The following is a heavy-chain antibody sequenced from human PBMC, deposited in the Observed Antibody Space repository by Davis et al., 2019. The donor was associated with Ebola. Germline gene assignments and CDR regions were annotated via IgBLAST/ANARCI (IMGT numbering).Heavy chain of an antibody. Sequence: SQTPSLPCAVYGGSLCGYCWSWIRQPPGKGLEWIGEINHGGSTNYNPSLKSRVIISVDTSKKQFSLKLSSVTAADTAVYYCARRLWYSSTSNWYVDLWGRGTLVTVSS. CDR2: INHGGST. J-gene: IGHJ2*01. CDR1: GGSLCGYC. CDR3: ARRLWYSSTSNWYVDL. D-gene: IGHD6-13*01. V-gene: IGHV4-34*01.